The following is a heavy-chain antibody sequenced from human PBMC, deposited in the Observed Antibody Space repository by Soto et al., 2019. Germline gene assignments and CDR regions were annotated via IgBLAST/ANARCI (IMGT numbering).Heavy chain of an antibody. CDR2: ISLSSKYI. CDR1: GFMFSSYS. D-gene: IGHD6-19*01. Sequence: PGGSLRLSCAASGFMFSSYSMNWVRQAPGKGLEWVSSISLSSKYIYYADSVKGRFTISRDNAKNSLSLQMNSLRAEDSAVYYCVRDYSSGPGQKWFGTWGKGTLVNSPQ. J-gene: IGHJ5*02. V-gene: IGHV3-21*01. CDR3: VRDYSSGPGQKWFGT.